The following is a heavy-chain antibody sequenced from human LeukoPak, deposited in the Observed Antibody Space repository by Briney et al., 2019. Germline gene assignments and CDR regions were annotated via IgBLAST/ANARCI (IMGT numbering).Heavy chain of an antibody. J-gene: IGHJ6*03. V-gene: IGHV4-34*01. D-gene: IGHD6-19*01. CDR2: INHSGST. Sequence: SETLSLTCAVCGGSFSGYYWSWIRQPPGKGLEWIGEINHSGSTNYNPPLKSRVTISVDTSKNQFSLKLSSVTAADTAVYYCARIIAVAPDYYYYYMDVWGKGTTVTVSS. CDR1: GGSFSGYY. CDR3: ARIIAVAPDYYYYYMDV.